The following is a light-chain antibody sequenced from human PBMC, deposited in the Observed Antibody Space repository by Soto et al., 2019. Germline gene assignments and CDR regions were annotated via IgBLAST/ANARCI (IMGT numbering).Light chain of an antibody. CDR2: RAS. V-gene: IGKV3-15*01. Sequence: EVVLTQSPGTLSLSPGERATLSCRASQSVSSSYLAWYQQKPGQAPRLLIHRASTRDTDIPARFSGSGSGTEFTLTISSLQSEDLEVYYCQQYNDWPRTLGQGTKVDIK. CDR1: QSVSSSY. J-gene: IGKJ1*01. CDR3: QQYNDWPRT.